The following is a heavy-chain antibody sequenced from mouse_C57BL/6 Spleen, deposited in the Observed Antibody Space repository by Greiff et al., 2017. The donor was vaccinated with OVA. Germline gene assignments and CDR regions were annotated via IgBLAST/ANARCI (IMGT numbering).Heavy chain of an antibody. V-gene: IGHV1-52*01. J-gene: IGHJ2*01. CDR3: ARNYGSSYGYFDY. D-gene: IGHD1-1*01. Sequence: VQLQQPGAELVRPGSSVKLSCKASGYTFTSYWMHWVKQRPIQGLEWIGNIDPSDSETHYNQKFKDKATLTVDKSSSTAYMQLSSLTSEDSAVYYCARNYGSSYGYFDYWGQGTTLTVSS. CDR2: IDPSDSET. CDR1: GYTFTSYW.